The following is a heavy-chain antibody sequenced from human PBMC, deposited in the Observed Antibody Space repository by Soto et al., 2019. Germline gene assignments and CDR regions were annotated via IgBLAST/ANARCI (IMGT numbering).Heavy chain of an antibody. CDR2: IKSKAADGTA. CDR3: TTYKPAADY. CDR1: GFTFRDAW. Sequence: EVQLVDSGGGLVKPGGSLRLSCAACGFTFRDAWMSWVRQAPGKGLEWVGRIKSKAADGTADHAAPVKGRFTILRDDLKNTLYLQMNNLKTEDTAVYYCTTYKPAADYWGQGTLVTVSS. J-gene: IGHJ4*02. D-gene: IGHD1-1*01. V-gene: IGHV3-15*01.